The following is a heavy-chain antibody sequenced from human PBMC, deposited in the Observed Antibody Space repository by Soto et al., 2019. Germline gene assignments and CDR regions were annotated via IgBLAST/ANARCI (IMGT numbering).Heavy chain of an antibody. J-gene: IGHJ5*02. D-gene: IGHD1-26*01. CDR3: TRDQGGSYDSWFDP. V-gene: IGHV3-21*02. CDR2: ISSGGVYI. CDR1: TFSMYS. Sequence: EVQIVESGGGLVQPGGSLRLSCNFTFSMYSMDWVRQAPGKGLEWVASISSGGVYIKYADSVKGRSTISRDNAKNSVSLQMNSLRVDDTALYFCTRDQGGSYDSWFDPWGQGTLVTVSS.